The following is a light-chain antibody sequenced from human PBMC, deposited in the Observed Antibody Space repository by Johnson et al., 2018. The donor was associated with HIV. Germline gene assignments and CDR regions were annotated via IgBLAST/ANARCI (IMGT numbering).Light chain of an antibody. Sequence: QSVLTQPPSVSAAPGQRVNISCSGNISNIESYFVSWYQQLPGAAPRLLIYEDYKRPSGIPDRFSGSKSGASATLGITGLQTGDEADYYCGVWDASLSPHYVFGTGPTITVL. CDR2: EDY. CDR1: ISNIESYF. V-gene: IGLV1-51*02. J-gene: IGLJ1*01. CDR3: GVWDASLSPHYV.